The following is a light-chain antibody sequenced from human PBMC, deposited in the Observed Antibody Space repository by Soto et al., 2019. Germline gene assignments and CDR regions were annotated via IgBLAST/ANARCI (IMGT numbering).Light chain of an antibody. V-gene: IGLV2-14*01. CDR1: SSDVGGYNY. CDR3: SSYTRSSIVV. Sequence: QSALTQPASVSGSPGQSITISCTGTSSDVGGYNYVSWYQQHPGKAPKLMIYEVSNRPSGVSNRFSGSKSGNMASLTISGLQAEDEADYYCSSYTRSSIVVFGGGTKLTVL. CDR2: EVS. J-gene: IGLJ2*01.